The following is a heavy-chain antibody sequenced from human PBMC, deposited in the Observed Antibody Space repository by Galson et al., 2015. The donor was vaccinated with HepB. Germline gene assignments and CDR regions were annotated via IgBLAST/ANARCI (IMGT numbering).Heavy chain of an antibody. Sequence: SLRLSCAASGFSFSDKYMAWIRQAPGKGLEWISYISTTSGYTNNADSVKGRFTMSRDNAKNSVYLQMNSLRAEDTAVYYCANAGVGSGDDPFDYWGQGTLVTVAS. CDR3: ANAGVGSGDDPFDY. J-gene: IGHJ4*02. CDR2: ISTTSGYT. V-gene: IGHV3-11*03. CDR1: GFSFSDKY. D-gene: IGHD3-10*01.